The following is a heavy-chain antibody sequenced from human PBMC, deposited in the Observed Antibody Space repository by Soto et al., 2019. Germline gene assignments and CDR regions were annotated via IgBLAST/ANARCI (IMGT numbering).Heavy chain of an antibody. V-gene: IGHV5-51*01. CDR2: IYPGDSEV. D-gene: IGHD3-22*01. CDR3: ARHLYESSGYRYFDL. CDR1: GYSFSINW. Sequence: GESLKISCHCSGYSFSINWIGWVLQSPGKGLEWMGIIYPGDSEVKYSPSFRGQVTISVDTSISTAYLQWSSLKATDTAMYYCARHLYESSGYRYFDLWGQGTLVTVSS. J-gene: IGHJ4*02.